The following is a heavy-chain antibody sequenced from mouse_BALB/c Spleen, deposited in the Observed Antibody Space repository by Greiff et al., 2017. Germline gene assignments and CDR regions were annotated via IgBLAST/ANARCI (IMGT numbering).Heavy chain of an antibody. D-gene: IGHD2-9*01. CDR3: ARASYGYDGFAY. Sequence: VQLKESGAELVKPGASVKLSCTASGFNIKDTYMHWVKQRPEQGLEWIGRIDPANGNTKYDPKFQGKATITADTSSNTAYLQLSSLTSEDTAVYYCARASYGYDGFAYWGQGTLVTVSA. J-gene: IGHJ3*01. V-gene: IGHV14-3*02. CDR1: GFNIKDTY. CDR2: IDPANGNT.